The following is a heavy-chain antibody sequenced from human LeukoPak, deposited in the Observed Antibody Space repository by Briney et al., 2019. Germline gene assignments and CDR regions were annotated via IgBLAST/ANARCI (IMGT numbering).Heavy chain of an antibody. D-gene: IGHD2-15*01. V-gene: IGHV3-66*01. J-gene: IGHJ4*02. CDR2: IYSGGST. CDR1: GFTVSSNY. CDR3: ARDSRRILPSD. Sequence: PGGSLRLSCAASGFTVSSNYMSWLRQAPGKGLEWVSVIYSGGSTYYADSVKGRFTISRDNSKNTLYLQMNSLRAEDTAVYYCARDSRRILPSDWGQGTLVTVSS.